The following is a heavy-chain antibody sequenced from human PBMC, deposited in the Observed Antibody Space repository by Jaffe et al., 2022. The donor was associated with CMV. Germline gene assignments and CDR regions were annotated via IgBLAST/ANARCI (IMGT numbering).Heavy chain of an antibody. V-gene: IGHV4-34*01. CDR2: TDPSGGT. D-gene: IGHD3-16*01. Sequence: QVNLQQWGAGLLKPSETLSLTCAVHGGSLSGHYWGWVRQSPGKGLEWIGETDPSGGTKYKPSLKGRVTISIDTSTKQFALRLTSVTAADTAVYFCARADRVRMSVWAAPAPKPMGHYYDGMDVWGQGMTVIVS. J-gene: IGHJ6*02. CDR1: GGSLSGHY. CDR3: ARADRVRMSVWAAPAPKPMGHYYDGMDV.